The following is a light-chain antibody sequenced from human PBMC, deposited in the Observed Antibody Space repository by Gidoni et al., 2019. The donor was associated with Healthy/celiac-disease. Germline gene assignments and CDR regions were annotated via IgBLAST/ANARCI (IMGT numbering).Light chain of an antibody. CDR2: WAS. CDR1: QSVLYSSNNKNY. V-gene: IGKV4-1*01. Sequence: ATINCKSSQSVLYSSNNKNYLAWYQQKPGQPPKLLIYWASTRESGVPDRFSGSGSGTDFTLTISSLQAEDVAVYYCQHSGTFGQGTKG. CDR3: QHSGT. J-gene: IGKJ1*01.